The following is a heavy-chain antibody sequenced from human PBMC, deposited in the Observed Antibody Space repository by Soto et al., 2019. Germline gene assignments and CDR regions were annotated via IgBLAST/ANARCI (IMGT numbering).Heavy chain of an antibody. D-gene: IGHD6-13*01. Sequence: QAQVVQSGAEVRKPGSSVKLSCKASEGTFNSYAIAWVRQAPGQGLEWMGGIIPYYNTLNYAQKFQDRVTIPADDSTNTVYMELSSLRSDDTAVYFCASGASRWYPYFFDSWAQGNLVTVSS. CDR1: EGTFNSYA. V-gene: IGHV1-69*01. CDR3: ASGASRWYPYFFDS. J-gene: IGHJ4*02. CDR2: IIPYYNTL.